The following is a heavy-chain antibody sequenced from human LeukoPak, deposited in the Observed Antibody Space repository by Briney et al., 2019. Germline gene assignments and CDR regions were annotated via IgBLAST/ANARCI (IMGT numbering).Heavy chain of an antibody. CDR1: GGSISSYY. CDR2: IYYSGST. J-gene: IGHJ3*02. Sequence: SETLSLTCTVSGGSISSYYWSWIRQPPGKGLEWIGYIYYSGSTNYNPSLKSRVTISVDTSKNQFSLKLSSVTAADTAVYYCASTSVGYYAFDIWGQGTMVTVSS. CDR3: ASTSVGYYAFDI. V-gene: IGHV4-59*08. D-gene: IGHD2-21*01.